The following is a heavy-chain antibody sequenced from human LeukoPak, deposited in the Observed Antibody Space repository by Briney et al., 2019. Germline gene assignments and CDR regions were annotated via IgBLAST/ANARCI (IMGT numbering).Heavy chain of an antibody. CDR1: GGSFSGYY. V-gene: IGHV4-34*01. CDR3: ARAPRGYSYYYYYYGMDV. Sequence: SETLSLTCAVYGGSFSGYYWSWIRPPPGKGLEWIGEINHSGSTNYNPSLKSRVTISVDTSKNQFSLKLSSVTAADTAVYYCARAPRGYSYYYYYYGMDVWGQGTTVTVSS. D-gene: IGHD5-18*01. CDR2: INHSGST. J-gene: IGHJ6*02.